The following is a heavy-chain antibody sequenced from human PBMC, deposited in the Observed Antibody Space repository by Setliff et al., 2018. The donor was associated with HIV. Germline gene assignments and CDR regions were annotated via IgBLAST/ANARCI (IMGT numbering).Heavy chain of an antibody. CDR2: ISTFNGGT. D-gene: IGHD5-12*01. Sequence: ASVKVSCKASGYTFDNYDFSWVRQAPGQGLEWMGWISTFNGGTNSAQKFRDRVTLTTDTSTATAYMELKSLKSNDTAVYYCARGGGYRGYDGTLDYWGQGTLVT. J-gene: IGHJ4*02. CDR3: ARGGGYRGYDGTLDY. V-gene: IGHV1-18*01. CDR1: GYTFDNYD.